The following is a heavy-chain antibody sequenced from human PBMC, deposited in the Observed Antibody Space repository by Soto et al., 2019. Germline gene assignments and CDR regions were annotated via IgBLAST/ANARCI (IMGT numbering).Heavy chain of an antibody. CDR2: ISAGGDT. J-gene: IGHJ4*02. V-gene: IGHV3-23*01. D-gene: IGHD2-21*01. Sequence: PXGSLRLSCVASGFVFSDYAMSWVRQAPGKGLEWVSAISAGGDTYYADSVKGRFTVPRANSKNTLYLQMNSLRAKDTAIYYCANVPIWCGGSSCYTEGFDYWGQGTLVTVSS. CDR1: GFVFSDYA. CDR3: ANVPIWCGGSSCYTEGFDY.